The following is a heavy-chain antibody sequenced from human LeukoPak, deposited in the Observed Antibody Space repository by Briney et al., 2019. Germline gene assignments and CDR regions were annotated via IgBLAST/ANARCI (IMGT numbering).Heavy chain of an antibody. J-gene: IGHJ4*02. Sequence: ASVKVSCKASGYTFTSYDINWVRQATGQGLEWMGWMNPNSGGTDYAQKFQGRVTMTRDTSISTAYMELSSLRSDDTAVYYCAIGMAAAGTFEYWGQGTLVTVSS. CDR3: AIGMAAAGTFEY. CDR1: GYTFTSYD. D-gene: IGHD6-13*01. CDR2: MNPNSGGT. V-gene: IGHV1-2*02.